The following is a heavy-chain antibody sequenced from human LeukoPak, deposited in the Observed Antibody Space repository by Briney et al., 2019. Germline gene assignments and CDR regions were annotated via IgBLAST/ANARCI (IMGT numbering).Heavy chain of an antibody. J-gene: IGHJ6*02. D-gene: IGHD1/OR15-1a*01. V-gene: IGHV1-58*01. Sequence: SVKVSCKASGFTFTSSAVQWVRQARGQRLEWIGWIVVGSGNTNYAQKFQERVTITRDMSTSTAYMELSSLRSEDTAVYYCAAGTRRYYYGMDVWGQGTTVTVSS. CDR2: IVVGSGNT. CDR3: AAGTRRYYYGMDV. CDR1: GFTFTSSA.